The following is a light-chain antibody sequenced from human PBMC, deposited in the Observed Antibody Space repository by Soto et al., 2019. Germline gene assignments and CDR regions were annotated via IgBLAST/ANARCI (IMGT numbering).Light chain of an antibody. V-gene: IGKV1-9*01. CDR1: QGISRY. Sequence: DIQLTQSPSFLSASLGDRVTITCRASQGISRYLAWYQQKPGRAPKLLIYAASTLQSGVPSRFSGSGSGTEFTLTISGLQPEEFASYYCQQLNSYPRTFGLGTKVEIK. CDR2: AAS. CDR3: QQLNSYPRT. J-gene: IGKJ1*01.